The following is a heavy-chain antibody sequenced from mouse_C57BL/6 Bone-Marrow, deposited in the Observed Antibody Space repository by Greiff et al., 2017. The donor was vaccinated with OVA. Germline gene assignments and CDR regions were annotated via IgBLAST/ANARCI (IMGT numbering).Heavy chain of an antibody. CDR3: ARYDGYFHWYFDV. J-gene: IGHJ1*03. CDR1: GYTFTNYW. D-gene: IGHD2-3*01. V-gene: IGHV1-63*01. Sequence: VQLKESGAELVRPGTSVKMSCKASGYTFTNYWIGWAKQRPGHGLEWIGDIYPGGGYTNYNEKFKGKATLTADKSSSTAYMQFSSLTSEDSAIYYCARYDGYFHWYFDVWGTGTTVTVSS. CDR2: IYPGGGYT.